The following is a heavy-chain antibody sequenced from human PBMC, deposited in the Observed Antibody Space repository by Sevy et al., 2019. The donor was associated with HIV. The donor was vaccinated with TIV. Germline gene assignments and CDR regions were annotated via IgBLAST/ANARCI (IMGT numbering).Heavy chain of an antibody. J-gene: IGHJ6*02. CDR2: IYYSGST. CDR1: GGSISSYY. Sequence: SETLSLTCTVSGGSISSYYWSWIRQPPGKGLEWIGYIYYSGSTNYNPSLKSRVTISVDTSKNQFSLKLSSVTAADTAVYYCARLPSYDFWSGYYNSEYYYYGMDVWGQGTTVTASS. D-gene: IGHD3-3*01. CDR3: ARLPSYDFWSGYYNSEYYYYGMDV. V-gene: IGHV4-59*01.